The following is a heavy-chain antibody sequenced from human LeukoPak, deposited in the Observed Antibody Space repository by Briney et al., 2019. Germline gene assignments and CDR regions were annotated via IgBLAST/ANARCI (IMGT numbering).Heavy chain of an antibody. CDR2: IYYSGST. J-gene: IGHJ3*02. CDR3: ARDSSGYYANQGARRSI. Sequence: SETLSLTCTVSGGSISSSSYYWGWIRQPPRKGLEWIGSIYYSGSTYYNPSLKSRVTISVDTSKNQFSLKLSSVTAADTAVYYCARDSSGYYANQGARRSIWGQGTMVTVSS. D-gene: IGHD3-22*01. V-gene: IGHV4-39*07. CDR1: GGSISSSSYY.